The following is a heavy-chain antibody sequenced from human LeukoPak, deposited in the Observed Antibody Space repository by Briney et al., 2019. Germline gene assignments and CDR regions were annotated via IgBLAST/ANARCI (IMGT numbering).Heavy chain of an antibody. CDR3: PRAQYIPLFEP. J-gene: IGHJ5*02. CDR2: INSVGRST. V-gene: IGHV3-74*01. Sequence: GRSLRLSCPASALTFSSYWMHWVRQAPGKGLVWVSRINSVGRSTSYADSVKDRFTISRDNAKNTLYLQMNSLRAEDTAVYYGPRAQYIPLFEPSGEGELVTVSS. CDR1: ALTFSSYW. D-gene: IGHD6-6*01.